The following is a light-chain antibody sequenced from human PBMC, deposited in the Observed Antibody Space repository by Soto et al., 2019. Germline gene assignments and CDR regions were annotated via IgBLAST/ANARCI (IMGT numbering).Light chain of an antibody. CDR2: DSS. CDR1: QSVSSY. V-gene: IGKV3-11*01. CDR3: QQRSYWLPIT. J-gene: IGKJ5*01. Sequence: EIVLTQSPATLSLSPGERATLSCRASQSVSSYLAWYQQKPDQAPSFLFFDSSYWVTGFPARFFGSGSGTDFTLIISSLEPDDFAVYYCQQRSYWLPITVGKGTRLEIK.